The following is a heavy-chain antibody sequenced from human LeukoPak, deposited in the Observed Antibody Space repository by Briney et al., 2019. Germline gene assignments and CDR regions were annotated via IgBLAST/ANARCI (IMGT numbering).Heavy chain of an antibody. CDR3: ARVNYDILTGYYYFDY. CDR2: IHYSGST. J-gene: IGHJ4*02. Sequence: PSETLSLTCTVSGGSMNTYFWSWIRQPPGKGLEWIGHIHYSGSTTYNPSLKSRVTISVDTSKSQFSLKLSSVTAADTAVYYCARVNYDILTGYYYFDYWGQGTLVTVSS. CDR1: GGSMNTYF. V-gene: IGHV4-59*12. D-gene: IGHD3-9*01.